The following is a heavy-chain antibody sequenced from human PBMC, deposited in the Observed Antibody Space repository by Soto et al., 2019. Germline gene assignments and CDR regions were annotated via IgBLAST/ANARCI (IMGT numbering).Heavy chain of an antibody. Sequence: GGSLRLSCAASGFTFSSYEMNWVRQAPGKGLEWVSYISSSGSTIYYADSVKGRFTISRDNAKNSLYLQMNSLRAEDTAVYYCARDRAQFKVKQLGFDYWGQGTLVTVSS. CDR2: ISSSGSTI. CDR1: GFTFSSYE. V-gene: IGHV3-48*03. J-gene: IGHJ4*02. D-gene: IGHD6-6*01. CDR3: ARDRAQFKVKQLGFDY.